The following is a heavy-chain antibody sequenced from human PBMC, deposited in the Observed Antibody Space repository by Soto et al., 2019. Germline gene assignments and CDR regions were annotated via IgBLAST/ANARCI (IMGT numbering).Heavy chain of an antibody. CDR1: GGSFSGYY. CDR3: ARGRLRGWFDP. V-gene: IGHV4-34*01. CDR2: INHSGST. D-gene: IGHD4-17*01. Sequence: KASETLSLTCAVYGGSFSGYYWSWIRQPPGKGLEWIGEINHSGSTNYNPSLKSRVTISVDTSKNQFSLKLSSVTAADTAVYYCARGRLRGWFDPWGQGTLVTVSS. J-gene: IGHJ5*02.